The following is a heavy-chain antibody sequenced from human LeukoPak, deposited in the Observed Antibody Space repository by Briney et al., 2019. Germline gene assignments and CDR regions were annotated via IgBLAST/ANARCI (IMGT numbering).Heavy chain of an antibody. J-gene: IGHJ4*02. CDR3: AKSLRGRETSSFDY. CDR1: GFTFSGYA. V-gene: IGHV3-23*01. CDR2: ICGSGGST. Sequence: PGGSLRLSCAVSGFTFSGYAMSWVRQAPGKGLEWVSVICGSGGSTYHADSVKGRFTISRDNSKNTLYLQMNSLRAEDTAVYYCAKSLRGRETSSFDYWGQGTLVTVSS. D-gene: IGHD3-10*01.